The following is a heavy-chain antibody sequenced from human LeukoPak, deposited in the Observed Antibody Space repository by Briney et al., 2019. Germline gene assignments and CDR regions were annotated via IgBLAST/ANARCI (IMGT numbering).Heavy chain of an antibody. CDR2: IYYSGST. Sequence: PSETLSLTCTVSGGSISSYYWSWIRQPPGKGLEWIGYIYYSGSTNYNPSLKSRVTISVDTSKNQFSLKLSSVTAADTAVYYCARASGYWSGVHNWFDPWGQGTLVTVSS. CDR1: GGSISSYY. J-gene: IGHJ5*02. CDR3: ARASGYWSGVHNWFDP. V-gene: IGHV4-59*08. D-gene: IGHD5-18*01.